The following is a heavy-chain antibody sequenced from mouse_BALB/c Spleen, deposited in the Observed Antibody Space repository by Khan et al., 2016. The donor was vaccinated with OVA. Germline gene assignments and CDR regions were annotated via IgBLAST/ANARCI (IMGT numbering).Heavy chain of an antibody. V-gene: IGHV5-12-2*01. Sequence: EVELVESGGGLVQPGGSLKLSYAASGFTFSSNTMSWVRQTPEKRLEWVAYITNGGGSTYYPATVKGRFTISRDNAKNTLYLQMSSLKSEDTAMYYCARVPTFITTALDYWGQGTSVTVSS. D-gene: IGHD1-2*01. CDR2: ITNGGGST. CDR1: GFTFSSNT. CDR3: ARVPTFITTALDY. J-gene: IGHJ4*01.